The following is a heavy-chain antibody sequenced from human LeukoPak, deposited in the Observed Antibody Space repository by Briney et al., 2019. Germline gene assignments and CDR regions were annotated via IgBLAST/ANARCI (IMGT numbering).Heavy chain of an antibody. J-gene: IGHJ4*02. Sequence: GGSLRLSCAASGFTFSDYYMSWVRQAPGKGLEWLAYISNIGYSMYYADSVKDRSTISRDNDQRSVDLQLNSLTADDTAVYFCARRRALRYFDLWSQGSLVTVSS. CDR3: ARRRALRYFDL. CDR1: GFTFSDYY. D-gene: IGHD3-9*01. V-gene: IGHV3-11*01. CDR2: ISNIGYSM.